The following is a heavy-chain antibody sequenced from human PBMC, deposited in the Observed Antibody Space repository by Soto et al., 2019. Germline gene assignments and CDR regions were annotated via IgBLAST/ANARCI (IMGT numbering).Heavy chain of an antibody. V-gene: IGHV1-69*13. CDR3: AIEYSSSPPYYPIGY. CDR1: GGTFSSYS. J-gene: IGHJ4*02. CDR2: IIPIFGAA. Sequence: SVKVSCKASGGTFSSYSISWXRQAPGQGLEWMGGIIPIFGAANYAQKFQGRVTITADESTSTAYMELSSLRSEDTAVYYCAIEYSSSPPYYPIGYWGQGTLVTVSS. D-gene: IGHD6-6*01.